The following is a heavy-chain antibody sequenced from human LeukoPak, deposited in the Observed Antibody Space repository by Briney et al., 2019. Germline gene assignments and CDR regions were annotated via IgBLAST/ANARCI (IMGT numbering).Heavy chain of an antibody. J-gene: IGHJ4*02. Sequence: SETLSLTCIVSGGSISGYYWSWIRQPAGKGLEWIGRIYASGSTTYNPSLTSGVTMPVDTSKNQFSLKLSSVTAADTAVYYCARLSSSFVWGQGTLVTVSS. CDR3: ARLSSSFV. V-gene: IGHV4-4*07. D-gene: IGHD6-6*01. CDR2: IYASGST. CDR1: GGSISGYY.